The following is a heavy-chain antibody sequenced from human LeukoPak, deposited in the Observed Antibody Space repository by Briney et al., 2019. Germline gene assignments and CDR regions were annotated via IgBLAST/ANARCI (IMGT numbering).Heavy chain of an antibody. Sequence: SETLSLTCTVSGGSISSSSYYWGWIRQPPGKGLEWIGCIYYSGSTYYNPSLKSRVTISVDTSKNQFSLKLSSVTAADTAVYYCASLYGDCLDYWGQGTLVTVSS. J-gene: IGHJ4*02. D-gene: IGHD4-17*01. CDR2: IYYSGST. CDR3: ASLYGDCLDY. V-gene: IGHV4-39*01. CDR1: GGSISSSSYY.